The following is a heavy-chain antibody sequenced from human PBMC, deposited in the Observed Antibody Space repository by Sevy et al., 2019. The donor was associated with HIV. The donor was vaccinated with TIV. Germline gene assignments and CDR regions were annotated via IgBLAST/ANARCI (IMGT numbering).Heavy chain of an antibody. J-gene: IGHJ4*02. CDR2: FSFGCGEI. CDR1: GFTFSKYF. D-gene: IGHD2-8*01. CDR3: AREGCTKPHDY. V-gene: IGHV3-23*01. Sequence: GGSLRLSCAASGFTFSKYFMSWVRQPPGKGLEWVSTFSFGCGEINYADSVKGRFTISRDNSKSSVYLQMNNLGPEDTGVYYCAREGCTKPHDYWGQGSLVTVSS.